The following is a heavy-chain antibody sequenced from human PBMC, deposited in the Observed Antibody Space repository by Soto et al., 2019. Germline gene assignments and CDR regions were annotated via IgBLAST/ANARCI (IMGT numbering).Heavy chain of an antibody. V-gene: IGHV3-66*01. CDR1: GFTVSSKY. CDR3: GREDIICSGGSCYGVRMDV. Sequence: EVQLVESGGGLVQPGGSLRLSCAASGFTVSSKYMSWVRQAPGKGLEWVSLIQSGGTTYYADSVKGRFTISRDSSKKMLHLQMDRLRAEDTAVYYWGREDIICSGGSCYGVRMDVSGTGTTVPVSS. J-gene: IGHJ6*04. CDR2: IQSGGTT. D-gene: IGHD2-15*01.